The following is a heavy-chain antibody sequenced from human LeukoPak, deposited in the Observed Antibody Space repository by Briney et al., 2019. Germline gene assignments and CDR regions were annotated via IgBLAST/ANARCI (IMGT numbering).Heavy chain of an antibody. J-gene: IGHJ6*02. D-gene: IGHD3-16*01. CDR3: ATYTHWVAGDV. CDR1: GFTFSDSW. V-gene: IGHV3-7*01. Sequence: GGSLRLSCAASGFTFSDSWMSWVRQAPGKGLEWVANMNQDGSAKDYVDSVKGRFTISRDNARNSLYLQVSSLRAEDTAVYYCATYTHWVAGDVWGQGTTVTVSS. CDR2: MNQDGSAK.